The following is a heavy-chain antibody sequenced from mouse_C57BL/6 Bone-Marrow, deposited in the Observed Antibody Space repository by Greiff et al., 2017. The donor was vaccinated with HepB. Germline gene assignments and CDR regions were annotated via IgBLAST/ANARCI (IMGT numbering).Heavy chain of an antibody. CDR2: ISYDGSN. V-gene: IGHV3-6*01. CDR3: ARDHYSNPYYYAMDY. J-gene: IGHJ4*01. Sequence: EVKLQESGPGLVKPSQSLSLTCTVTGYSITSGYYWNWIRQFPGNKLEWMGYISYDGSNNYNPSLKNRISITRDTSKNQFFLKLNSVTTEDTATYYCARDHYSNPYYYAMDYWGQGTSVTVSS. D-gene: IGHD2-5*01. CDR1: GYSITSGYY.